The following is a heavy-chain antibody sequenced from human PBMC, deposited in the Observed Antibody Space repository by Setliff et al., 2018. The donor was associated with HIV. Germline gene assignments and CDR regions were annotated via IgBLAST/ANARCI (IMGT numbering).Heavy chain of an antibody. CDR2: INHSGSA. CDR3: ASTGYSSGWSFDY. CDR1: GGSFSGYY. Sequence: SETLSLTCAVYGGSFSGYYWSWIRQPPGKGLEWIGEINHSGSANYNPSLKSRVTMSLDTSKNQFSLKVSSVTAADTAVYYCASTGYSSGWSFDYWGQGTLVTVSS. V-gene: IGHV4-34*01. D-gene: IGHD6-19*01. J-gene: IGHJ4*02.